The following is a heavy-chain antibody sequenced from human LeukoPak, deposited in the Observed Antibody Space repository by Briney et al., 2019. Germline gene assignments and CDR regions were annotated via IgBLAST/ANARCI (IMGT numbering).Heavy chain of an antibody. D-gene: IGHD3-9*01. V-gene: IGHV3-21*05. Sequence: GGSLRLSCAASGFTFSRYAMYWVRQAPGKGLEWVSYIDNSGSYRNYADSVKGRFTISRDNAKNSLYLQMNSLRAEDTAVYYCARRDFLTGYRWGQGTLVTVSS. J-gene: IGHJ4*02. CDR1: GFTFSRYA. CDR3: ARRDFLTGYR. CDR2: IDNSGSYR.